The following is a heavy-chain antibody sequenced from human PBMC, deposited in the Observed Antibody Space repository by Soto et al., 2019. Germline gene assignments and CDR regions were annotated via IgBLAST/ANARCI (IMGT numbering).Heavy chain of an antibody. CDR3: ARWIDNGYFDY. CDR1: GFSFTSYS. V-gene: IGHV1-3*01. D-gene: IGHD4-17*01. J-gene: IGHJ4*02. Sequence: QGQLVQSGAEVKKPGASVKVSCGTSGFSFTSYSFHWVRQAPAQGLQWMGWINAGRGKTKYSQQFQGRVTFTWDTSANTVYMELSRLTSEDTSVFYCARWIDNGYFDYWCQGTLVTVSA. CDR2: INAGRGKT.